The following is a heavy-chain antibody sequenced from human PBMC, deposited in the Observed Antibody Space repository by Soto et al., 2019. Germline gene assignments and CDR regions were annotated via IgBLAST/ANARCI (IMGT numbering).Heavy chain of an antibody. V-gene: IGHV3-33*01. D-gene: IGHD2-8*01. Sequence: QVQLVESGGGVVQPGRSLRLSCAASGFTFSSYGMYWVRQAPGKGLEWVAVIWYDGSDKYYADSVKGRFTISRDNSKNTLYLQMNRLRVEDTAVYYCARGALNNYSYFGMDIWGQGTTVTVSS. CDR3: ARGALNNYSYFGMDI. CDR1: GFTFSSYG. J-gene: IGHJ6*02. CDR2: IWYDGSDK.